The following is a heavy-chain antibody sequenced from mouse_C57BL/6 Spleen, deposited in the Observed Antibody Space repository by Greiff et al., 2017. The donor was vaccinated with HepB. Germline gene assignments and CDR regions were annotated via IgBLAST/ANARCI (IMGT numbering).Heavy chain of an antibody. J-gene: IGHJ3*01. D-gene: IGHD1-1*01. V-gene: IGHV1-18*01. Sequence: VQLQQSGPELVKPGASVKIPCKASGYTFTDYNMDWVKQSHGKSLEWIGDINPNNGGTIYNQKFKGKATLTVDKSSSTAYMELRSLTSEDTAVYYCARDYYGSKGVSWFAYWGQGTLVTVSA. CDR1: GYTFTDYN. CDR3: ARDYYGSKGVSWFAY. CDR2: INPNNGGT.